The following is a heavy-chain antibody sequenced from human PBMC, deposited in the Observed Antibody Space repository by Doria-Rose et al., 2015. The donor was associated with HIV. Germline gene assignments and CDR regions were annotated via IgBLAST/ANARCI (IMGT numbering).Heavy chain of an antibody. J-gene: IGHJ3*01. Sequence: TRSLTCAVYGESFSGYYWSWIRQPPGKGLEWIAEINHSGTTNYNPSLKSRVTISVDTSKNQFSLNLTSVTAADTAVYYCARQRGLDAFDVWGQGTIITVSS. V-gene: IGHV4-34*01. CDR2: INHSGTT. CDR1: GESFSGYY. CDR3: ARQRGLDAFDV.